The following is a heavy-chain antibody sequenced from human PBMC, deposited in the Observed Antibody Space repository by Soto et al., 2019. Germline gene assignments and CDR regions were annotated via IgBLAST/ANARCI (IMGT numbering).Heavy chain of an antibody. CDR3: ARRLYYDSSGFEGGGMDV. D-gene: IGHD3-22*01. J-gene: IGHJ6*02. Sequence: SVTLSLTCTVSGGSISSGGYYWSWIRQHPGKGLEWIGYIFYSGTTYYNPSLKSRVTISVDTSKNQFSLKLSSVTAADTAVYYCARRLYYDSSGFEGGGMDVWGQGTTVTVS. V-gene: IGHV4-31*03. CDR2: IFYSGTT. CDR1: GGSISSGGYY.